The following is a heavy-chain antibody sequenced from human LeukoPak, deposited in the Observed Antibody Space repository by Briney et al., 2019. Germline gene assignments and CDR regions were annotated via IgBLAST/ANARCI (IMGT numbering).Heavy chain of an antibody. V-gene: IGHV1-3*01. CDR1: GYTFTSYA. CDR3: AAYYDILTGGGGYFDY. D-gene: IGHD3-9*01. CDR2: INAGNGNT. Sequence: ASVKVSCKASGYTFTSYAMHWVRQAPGQRLEWMGWINAGNGNTKYSQKFQGRVTITRDTSASTAYMELSSLRSEDTAVYYCAAYYDILTGGGGYFDYWGQGTLVTVSS. J-gene: IGHJ4*02.